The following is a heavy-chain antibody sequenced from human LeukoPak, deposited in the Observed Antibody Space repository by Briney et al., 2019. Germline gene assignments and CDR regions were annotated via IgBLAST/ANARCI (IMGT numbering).Heavy chain of an antibody. D-gene: IGHD4-11*01. Sequence: SETLSLTCTVSGGSISSYYWSWIRQPPGKGLEWIGYIYYSGSTNYNPSLKSRVTISVDTSKNQFSLKLSSVTAADTAVYYCARRPHSNYHFDYSGQGTLVTVSS. V-gene: IGHV4-59*08. CDR1: GGSISSYY. J-gene: IGHJ4*02. CDR2: IYYSGST. CDR3: ARRPHSNYHFDY.